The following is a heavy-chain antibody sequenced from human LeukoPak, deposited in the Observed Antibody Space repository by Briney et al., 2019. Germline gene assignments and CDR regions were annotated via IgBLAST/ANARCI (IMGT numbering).Heavy chain of an antibody. CDR3: ASGRFYCTNGVCPSAGRYGMDV. J-gene: IGHJ6*02. CDR2: IIPIFGTA. D-gene: IGHD2-8*01. Sequence: SVKVSCKASGGTFSSYAISWVRQAPGQGLEWMGGIIPIFGTANYAQKFQGRVTITAGESTSTAYMELSSLRSEDTAVYYCASGRFYCTNGVCPSAGRYGMDVWGQGTTVTVSS. CDR1: GGTFSSYA. V-gene: IGHV1-69*01.